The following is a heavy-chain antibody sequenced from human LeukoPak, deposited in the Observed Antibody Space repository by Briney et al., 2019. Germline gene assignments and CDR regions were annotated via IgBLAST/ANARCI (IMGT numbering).Heavy chain of an antibody. D-gene: IGHD2-15*01. J-gene: IGHJ4*02. CDR2: INPNSGDT. Sequence: VSVKVSCKASGYTFTGYYMHWVRQAPGQGLEWMGWINPNSGDTHYAQKFQGRVTMTRDTSINTAYMELSRLRSDDTAVYYCARDQAFVYCSGGTCYDDYWGQGSLVTVSS. V-gene: IGHV1-2*02. CDR3: ARDQAFVYCSGGTCYDDY. CDR1: GYTFTGYY.